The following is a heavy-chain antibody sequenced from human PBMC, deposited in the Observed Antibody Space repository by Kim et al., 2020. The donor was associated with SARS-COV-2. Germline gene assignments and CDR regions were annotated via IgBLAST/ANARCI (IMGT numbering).Heavy chain of an antibody. J-gene: IGHJ4*02. CDR1: GFAFSDFY. Sequence: GGSLRLSCAASGFAFSDFYMSWIRQAPGKALEWVSYISSSASTIYYADSVKGRFTISRDNAKNSVYLQMNSLRVEDTAIYYCARSRSNWVKEFDLWGQGTLVTVSS. D-gene: IGHD7-27*01. V-gene: IGHV3-11*01. CDR3: ARSRSNWVKEFDL. CDR2: ISSSASTI.